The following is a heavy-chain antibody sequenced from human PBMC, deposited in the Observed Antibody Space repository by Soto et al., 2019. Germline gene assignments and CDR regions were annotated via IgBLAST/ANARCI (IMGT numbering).Heavy chain of an antibody. CDR2: IIPVFGRA. J-gene: IGHJ4*02. V-gene: IGHV1-69*01. CDR1: GDSFSTYA. Sequence: QVQLVQSGAEVKKPGSPLKVSCKASGDSFSTYAINWVRQVPGQGLEWMGGIIPVFGRANYAQKFQGRVTITADESTSTAYMELNSLRSEDTALYYCARTLAFSSGWYVFGYWGQGTLVTVSS. D-gene: IGHD6-19*01. CDR3: ARTLAFSSGWYVFGY.